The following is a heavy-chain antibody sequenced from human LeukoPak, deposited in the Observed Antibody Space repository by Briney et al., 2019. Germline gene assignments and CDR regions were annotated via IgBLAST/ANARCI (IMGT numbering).Heavy chain of an antibody. CDR3: TRDKYYYDSSGYPRFDY. J-gene: IGHJ4*02. V-gene: IGHV3-74*01. CDR1: GFTFSRYW. D-gene: IGHD3-22*01. Sequence: GGSLRLSCAASGFTFSRYWMYWVRQAPGKGLVWVSRINSDGSSSSYADSVKGRFTISRDNAKNTLYLQMNSLRAEDTAVYYCTRDKYYYDSSGYPRFDYWGQGTLVTVSS. CDR2: INSDGSSS.